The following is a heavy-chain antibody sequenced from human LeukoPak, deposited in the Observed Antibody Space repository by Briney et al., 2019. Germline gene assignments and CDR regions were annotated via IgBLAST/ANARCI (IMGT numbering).Heavy chain of an antibody. CDR2: IKPDGGET. J-gene: IGHJ4*02. V-gene: IGHV3-7*01. CDR1: GFTFSTYW. Sequence: GGSLRLSCAASGFTFSTYWMSWVRQAPGKWLEWVANIKPDGGETYYVDSLKGRFTISRDNAKNSLHLQMNSLRVEDTAVYYCARSRYCSGGNCYSDYWGQGTLVTVSS. D-gene: IGHD2-15*01. CDR3: ARSRYCSGGNCYSDY.